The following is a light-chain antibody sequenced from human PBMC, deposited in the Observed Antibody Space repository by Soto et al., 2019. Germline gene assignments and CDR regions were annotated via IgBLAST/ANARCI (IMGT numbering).Light chain of an antibody. CDR2: RNN. J-gene: IGLJ1*01. CDR3: VAWDDSLNGQV. CDR1: SSNIGGNT. V-gene: IGLV1-44*01. Sequence: QPVLTQPPSASGTPGQRVTISCSGSSSNIGGNTVNWYQQLPGTAPKLLIYRNNQRPSGIPDRFSGSRSGTSASLAISGLQSEDEADYYCVAWDDSLNGQVFGSGTKVTVL.